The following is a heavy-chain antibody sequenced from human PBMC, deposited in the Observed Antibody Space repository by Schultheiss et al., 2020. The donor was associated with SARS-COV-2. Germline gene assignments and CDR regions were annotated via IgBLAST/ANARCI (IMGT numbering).Heavy chain of an antibody. Sequence: GESLKISCAASGFTFSSYAMHWVRQAPGKGLEWVAVISYDGSNKYYADSVKGRFTISRDNSKNTLYLQMNSLRAEDTAVYYCARTVIGYYFDYWGQGTLVTVSS. D-gene: IGHD4-11*01. CDR2: ISYDGSNK. V-gene: IGHV3-30*14. J-gene: IGHJ4*02. CDR3: ARTVIGYYFDY. CDR1: GFTFSSYA.